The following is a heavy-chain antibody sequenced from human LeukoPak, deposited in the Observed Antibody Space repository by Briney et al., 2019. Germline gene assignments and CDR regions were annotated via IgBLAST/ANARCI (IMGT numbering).Heavy chain of an antibody. V-gene: IGHV3-11*01. Sequence: GGSLRLACAASGFSFSDYYMSWIRQAPGKGLEWVSYISSTGTTVYYADSVKGRFTISRDNAKNLLYLQMNSLRAEDTAVYYCASTAVAATDHWGQGTLVSVSS. CDR1: GFSFSDYY. CDR3: ASTAVAATDH. CDR2: ISSTGTTV. J-gene: IGHJ4*02. D-gene: IGHD4-23*01.